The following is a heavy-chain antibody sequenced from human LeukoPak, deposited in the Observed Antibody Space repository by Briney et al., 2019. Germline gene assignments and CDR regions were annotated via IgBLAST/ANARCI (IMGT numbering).Heavy chain of an antibody. D-gene: IGHD3-22*01. Sequence: ASVKVSCKASGYTFTGYYMHWLRQAPGQGLEWMGRINPNSGGTNYAQKFQGRVTMTRDTSISTAYMDLSRLSSDDTAVYYCAVIDDTSGYSYFDYWGQGSLVIVSS. CDR3: AVIDDTSGYSYFDY. V-gene: IGHV1-2*06. CDR2: INPNSGGT. CDR1: GYTFTGYY. J-gene: IGHJ4*02.